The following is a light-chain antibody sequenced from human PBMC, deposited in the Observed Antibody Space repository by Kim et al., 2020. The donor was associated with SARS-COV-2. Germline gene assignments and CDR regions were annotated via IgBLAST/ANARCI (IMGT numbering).Light chain of an antibody. V-gene: IGLV1-44*01. CDR3: AAWDDSLRV. CDR1: SSNIGSNT. Sequence: ELTQPPSASGTPGQRVTISCSGSSSNIGSNTVNWYQQLPGTASKLLIYSNNQRPSGVPDRFSGSKSGTSASLAISGLQSEDEADYYCAAWDDSLRVFGTGTKVTVL. J-gene: IGLJ1*01. CDR2: SNN.